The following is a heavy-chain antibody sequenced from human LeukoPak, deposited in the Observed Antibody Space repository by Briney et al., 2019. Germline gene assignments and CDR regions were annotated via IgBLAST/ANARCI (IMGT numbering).Heavy chain of an antibody. V-gene: IGHV5-51*01. Sequence: GESLKISCKGSGYSFTNYWIGWVRQMPGKGLEWMGIIYPGDSDTRYSPSFQGQVTISADKSISTAYLQWSSLKASDTAMHYYARLASGRYSGSYNDYWGQGTLVTVSS. D-gene: IGHD1-26*01. J-gene: IGHJ4*02. CDR3: ARLASGRYSGSYNDY. CDR1: GYSFTNYW. CDR2: IYPGDSDT.